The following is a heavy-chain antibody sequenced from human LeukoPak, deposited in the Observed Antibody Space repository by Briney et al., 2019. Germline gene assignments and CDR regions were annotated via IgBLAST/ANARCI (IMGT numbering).Heavy chain of an antibody. CDR1: GYSFTSYW. CDR3: ARQYYDILTGPNWFDS. J-gene: IGHJ5*01. V-gene: IGHV5-51*07. CDR2: IYPYDSDT. D-gene: IGHD3-9*01. Sequence: GESLKISCKGFGYSFTSYWIGWVHQRPGKGLEWMGIIYPYDSDTRYSPSFQGHVTISADKSITTAYLQWNSLEASDTATYFCARQYYDILTGPNWFDSWGQGTLVTVSS.